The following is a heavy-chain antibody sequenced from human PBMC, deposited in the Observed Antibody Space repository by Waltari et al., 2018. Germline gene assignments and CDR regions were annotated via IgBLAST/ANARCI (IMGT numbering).Heavy chain of an antibody. V-gene: IGHV5-51*03. CDR2: IYPGCSSL. Sequence: EVQLVQSGAEVKKPGESLKISCQASGYTFTLHWIGWVRQTPGKGLEWMGIIYPGCSSLRYSPSCQGQVSISADKSMKTAYLQWSSLKASDSGMDYCARRNSSGAYGHSHPFDLWGQGTRVTVSS. D-gene: IGHD3-22*01. CDR1: GYTFTLHW. CDR3: ARRNSSGAYGHSHPFDL. J-gene: IGHJ4*02.